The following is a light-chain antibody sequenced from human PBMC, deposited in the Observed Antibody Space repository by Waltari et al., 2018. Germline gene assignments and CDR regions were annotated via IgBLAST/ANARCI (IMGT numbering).Light chain of an antibody. CDR1: SSNIGSKA. J-gene: IGLJ2*01. CDR2: TND. V-gene: IGLV1-44*01. CDR3: AAWDDSLNGVV. Sequence: QSVLTQPPSVSGTPGQRVTISCSGSSSNIGSKAVNWYEHLPGTAPKLLIYTNDKRPSGVPDRFSGSKSGTAAALAISGLQSEDEADYCCAAWDDSLNGVVFGGGTKVTVL.